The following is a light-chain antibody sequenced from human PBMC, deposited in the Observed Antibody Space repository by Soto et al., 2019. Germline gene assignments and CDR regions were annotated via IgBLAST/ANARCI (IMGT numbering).Light chain of an antibody. CDR1: QSISSW. CDR3: QQYNSYTWT. CDR2: DAS. Sequence: DIPMTQSPSTLSASVGDRVTITCRASQSISSWLAWYQQKPGKVPKLLIYDASRLESGVPSRFSGSGSGTEFPLTISSLQPDDFATYYCQQYNSYTWTFGQGTKVEIK. V-gene: IGKV1-5*01. J-gene: IGKJ1*01.